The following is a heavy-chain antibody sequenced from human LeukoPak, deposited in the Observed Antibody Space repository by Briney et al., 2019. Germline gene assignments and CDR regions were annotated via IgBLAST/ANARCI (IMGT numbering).Heavy chain of an antibody. CDR3: ARAAEYRSSGWYRPPGYYYYYGMDV. CDR1: GFTFSSYS. CDR2: ISSSSSYI. J-gene: IGHJ6*02. Sequence: PGGSLRLSCAASGFTFSSYSMNWVRQAPGKGLEWVSSISSSSSYIYYADSVKGRFTISRDNAKNSLYLQMNSLRAEDTAVYYCARAAEYRSSGWYRPPGYYYYYGMDVWGQGTTVTVSS. V-gene: IGHV3-21*01. D-gene: IGHD6-19*01.